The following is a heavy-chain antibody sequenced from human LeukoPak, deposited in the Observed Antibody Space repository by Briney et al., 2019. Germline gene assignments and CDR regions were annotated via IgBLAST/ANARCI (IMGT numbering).Heavy chain of an antibody. CDR3: ARGRYSDNFAY. CDR2: NYYSGST. V-gene: IGHV4-39*06. Sequence: SETLSLPCTVSGGSLSFSSYFWGWIRQPPGKGLVRYGRNYYSGSTCYNPSLKSRVTISEVTSKTQFAMKLSSVTAADPAVLYWARGRYSDNFAYCGQGTLV. D-gene: IGHD1-14*01. J-gene: IGHJ4*02. CDR1: GGSLSFSSYF.